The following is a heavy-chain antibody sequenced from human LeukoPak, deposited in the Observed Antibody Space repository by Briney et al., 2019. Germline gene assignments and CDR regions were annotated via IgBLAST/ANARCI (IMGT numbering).Heavy chain of an antibody. CDR3: ARDNINSPTGWLDP. CDR2: ISSASSYI. Sequence: GGSLRLSCAASGFTFHTYSMNWVRQAPGKGLEWVSSISSASSYIYYADSVKGRFAISRDNAKNSLYLQMNSLRAEDTAVYYCARDNINSPTGWLDPWGQGTLVTVSS. D-gene: IGHD4-17*01. CDR1: GFTFHTYS. J-gene: IGHJ5*02. V-gene: IGHV3-21*01.